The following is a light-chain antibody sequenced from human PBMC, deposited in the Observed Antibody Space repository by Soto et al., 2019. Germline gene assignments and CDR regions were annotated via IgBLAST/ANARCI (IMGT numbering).Light chain of an antibody. CDR1: QRISSW. Sequence: DIQMTQSPSTLSASVGDRVTITCRASQRISSWLAWSQQKPGKAPKLLIYEASILQSGAPSRFSGSGSGTEFTLTISILQRDDFATYCCQHFLGYPLTFGGGTKVDI. CDR2: EAS. V-gene: IGKV1-5*03. CDR3: QHFLGYPLT. J-gene: IGKJ4*01.